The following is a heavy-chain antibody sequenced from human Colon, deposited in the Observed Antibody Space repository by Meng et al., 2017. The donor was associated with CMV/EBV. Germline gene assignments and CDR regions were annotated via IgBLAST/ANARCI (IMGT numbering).Heavy chain of an antibody. CDR2: INPNSGGT. Sequence: CKASAYTLTGYYMHWGRQAPGQGVERMGWINPNSGGTNYAKKFEGRVTMTRDTSISTAYMEMRRLTSDDTAVYYCARDWLGFKVWFGPWGQGTLVTVSS. D-gene: IGHD3-3*01. CDR3: ARDWLGFKVWFGP. CDR1: AYTLTGYY. J-gene: IGHJ5*02. V-gene: IGHV1-2*02.